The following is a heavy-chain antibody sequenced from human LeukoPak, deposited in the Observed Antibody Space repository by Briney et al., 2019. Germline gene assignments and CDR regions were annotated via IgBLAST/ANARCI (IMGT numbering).Heavy chain of an antibody. CDR3: AKLIGDYNGNSGS. V-gene: IGHV3-23*01. CDR1: GFTFSTHA. D-gene: IGHD4-23*01. CDR2: TSDTGEST. Sequence: SGGSLRLSCAASGFTFSTHAMSWVRQVSGKGLEWVSSTSDTGESTYYADYVKGRFTISRDNSKNTLYLQMNSLRAEDTAVYSCAKLIGDYNGNSGSWGQGTLVTVSS. J-gene: IGHJ5*02.